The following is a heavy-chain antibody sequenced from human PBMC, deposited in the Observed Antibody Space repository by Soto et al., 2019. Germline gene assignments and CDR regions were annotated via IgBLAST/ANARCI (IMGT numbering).Heavy chain of an antibody. CDR3: ARDISSGYRAFDY. Sequence: ASVTVSCKDSVYTFTGYYMQWVRQAPGQGLEWMGWINPNSGGTNYAQKFQGWVTMTRDTSISTAYMELSRLRSDDTAVYYCARDISSGYRAFDYWGQGTLVTVS. V-gene: IGHV1-2*04. CDR1: VYTFTGYY. D-gene: IGHD3-22*01. J-gene: IGHJ4*02. CDR2: INPNSGGT.